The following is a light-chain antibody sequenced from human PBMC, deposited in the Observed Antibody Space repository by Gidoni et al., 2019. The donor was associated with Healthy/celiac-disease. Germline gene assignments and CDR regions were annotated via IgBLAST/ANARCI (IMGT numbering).Light chain of an antibody. V-gene: IGKV1-39*01. J-gene: IGKJ4*01. CDR3: QQSYSTPLT. CDR1: QSISCY. Sequence: SLSPSEGDRVTITCRQSQSISCYFKWQQQQRGKAPKLLIYAASSLQSGVASRFSGSGSGTDFTLTISRLQHEDFASYYCQQSYSTPLTFGGGTKVEIK. CDR2: AAS.